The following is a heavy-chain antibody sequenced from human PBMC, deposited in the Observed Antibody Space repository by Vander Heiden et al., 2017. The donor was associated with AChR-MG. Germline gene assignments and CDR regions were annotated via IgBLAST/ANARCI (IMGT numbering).Heavy chain of an antibody. J-gene: IGHJ6*02. CDR3: TRQDSSSGYGHYYYGMDV. CDR2: IRSKANSYAT. CDR1: GLTVRCPA. V-gene: IGHV3-73*02. Sequence: EVQLVESGGGVVQHGGSLKVSCAASGLTVRCPAMHLVRQAYGKGLEWVGRIRSKANSYATAYAASVKGRSTISRDDSKNTAYWKMNSLKTEETAVYYCTRQDSSSGYGHYYYGMDVWGQGTTVTVSS. D-gene: IGHD6-13*01.